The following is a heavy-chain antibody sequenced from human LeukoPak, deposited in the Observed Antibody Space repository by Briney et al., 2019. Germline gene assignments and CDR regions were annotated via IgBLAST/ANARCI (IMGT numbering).Heavy chain of an antibody. D-gene: IGHD1-7*01. J-gene: IGHJ4*02. Sequence: SETLSLTGTVSGGSISSYYWSWLRQPPGKGLEWIGYIYYSGSTNYNPSLKSRVTISVDTSKNQFSLKLSSVTAADTAVYYCARHRLELRDSGSLFDYWGQGTLVTVSS. CDR3: ARHRLELRDSGSLFDY. CDR2: IYYSGST. CDR1: GGSISSYY. V-gene: IGHV4-59*08.